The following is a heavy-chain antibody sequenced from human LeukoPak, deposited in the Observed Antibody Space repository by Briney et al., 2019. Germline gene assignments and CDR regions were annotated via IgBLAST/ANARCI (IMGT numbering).Heavy chain of an antibody. CDR1: GFTFDNYA. D-gene: IGHD2-2*01. J-gene: IGHJ6*03. V-gene: IGHV3-43D*03. CDR2: ISWKSGSA. Sequence: GGSLRLSCAASGFTFDNYAMHWVRQAPGKGLEWVCLISWKSGSAYYEYSVKGRFTISRDNSKKSLYFQMNSLRAEDTALYYCAKDICSSTSCYFPTYYYYMDVWGKGTTVTVSS. CDR3: AKDICSSTSCYFPTYYYYMDV.